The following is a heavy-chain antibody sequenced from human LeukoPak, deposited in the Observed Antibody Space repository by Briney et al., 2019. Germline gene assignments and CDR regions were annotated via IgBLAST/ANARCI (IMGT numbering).Heavy chain of an antibody. J-gene: IGHJ6*02. D-gene: IGHD6-13*01. CDR1: GGSISSYY. Sequence: SETQSLTCTVSGGSISSYYWSWIRQPPGKGLEWIGYIYYSGSTNYNPSLKSRVTISVDTSKNQFSLKLSSVTAADTAVYYCARPGIAAAGTPGGMDVWGQGTTVTVSS. CDR2: IYYSGST. V-gene: IGHV4-59*08. CDR3: ARPGIAAAGTPGGMDV.